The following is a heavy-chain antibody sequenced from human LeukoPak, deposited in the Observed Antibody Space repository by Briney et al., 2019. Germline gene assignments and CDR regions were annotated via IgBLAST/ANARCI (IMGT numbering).Heavy chain of an antibody. CDR2: ISYDGSNK. V-gene: IGHV3-30*03. J-gene: IGHJ4*02. D-gene: IGHD6-13*01. Sequence: GRSLRLSCAASGFTFSSYGMHWVRQAPGKGLEWVAVISYDGSNKYYADSVKGRFTISRDNSKNTLYLQMNSLRAEDTAVYYCARGGSSWYGDYWGQGTLVTVSS. CDR1: GFTFSSYG. CDR3: ARGGSSWYGDY.